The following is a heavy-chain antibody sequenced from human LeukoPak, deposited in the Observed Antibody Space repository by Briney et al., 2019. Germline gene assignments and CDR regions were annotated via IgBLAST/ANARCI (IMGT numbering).Heavy chain of an antibody. CDR2: IKQDGSEK. V-gene: IGHV3-7*01. CDR3: AREISSWYRTEGRFDP. Sequence: GGSLRLSCAASGFTFSNYWMSWVRQAPGKGLEWVANIKQDGSEKYYVDSVNGRFTISRDNAKNSLYLQVNSLRVEDTAVYYCAREISSWYRTEGRFDPWGQGTLVTVSS. J-gene: IGHJ5*02. CDR1: GFTFSNYW. D-gene: IGHD6-13*01.